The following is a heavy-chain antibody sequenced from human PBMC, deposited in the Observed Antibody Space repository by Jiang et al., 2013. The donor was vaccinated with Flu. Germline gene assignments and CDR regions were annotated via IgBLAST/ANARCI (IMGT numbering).Heavy chain of an antibody. CDR1: GGSISSGGYY. CDR2: THSSGVT. Sequence: GLVKPSQTLSLTCTVSGGSISSGGYYLSWFRQPAGKGLEWIGRTHSSGVTKYNPSLQSRVTISIDSLRLSSVTAADAAMYYCARGPRAGPRGWFDPWGQGILVTVSS. J-gene: IGHJ5*02. V-gene: IGHV4-61*02. CDR3: ARGPRAGPRGWFDP. D-gene: IGHD3-10*01.